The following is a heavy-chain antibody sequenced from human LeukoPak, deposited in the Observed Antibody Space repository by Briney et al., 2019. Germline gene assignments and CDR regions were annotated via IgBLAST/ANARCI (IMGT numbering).Heavy chain of an antibody. Sequence: GGSLRLSCAASGFTFSSYSMNWVRQAPGKGLEWVSSISSSSSYIYYADSVKGRFTISRDNAKNSLYLQMNSLRAEDTAVYYCARFLVFYDSRGYSPAPDYWGQGTLVTVSS. CDR3: ARFLVFYDSRGYSPAPDY. CDR2: ISSSSSYI. CDR1: GFTFSSYS. V-gene: IGHV3-21*01. D-gene: IGHD3-22*01. J-gene: IGHJ4*02.